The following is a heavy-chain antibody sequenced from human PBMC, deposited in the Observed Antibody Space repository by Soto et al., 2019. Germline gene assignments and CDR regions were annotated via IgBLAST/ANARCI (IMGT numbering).Heavy chain of an antibody. CDR2: MNTNTNTT. D-gene: IGHD6-6*01. Sequence: GASVKVSCKASGGTFSSYAISWVRQAPGQGLEWIGWMNTNTNTTDSAEVFEGRVSLTWDTSISTAYMQLNSLKIDDTAVYYCAREVVETSSLWLDPWGQGTLVTVSS. J-gene: IGHJ5*02. CDR3: AREVVETSSLWLDP. V-gene: IGHV1-8*02. CDR1: GGTFSSYA.